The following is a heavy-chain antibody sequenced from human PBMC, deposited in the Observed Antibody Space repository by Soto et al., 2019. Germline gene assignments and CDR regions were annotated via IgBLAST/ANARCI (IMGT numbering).Heavy chain of an antibody. CDR1: GFSFSPSQER. Sequence: SGPTLVNPKQTLTLTCTISGFSFSPSQERVGWIRQPPREPLEWLAHGYCSDDKYYSLYLKSRLTFSKDTSKSQVVLTMNNMDPVDTSTYYCAHLNTRGYYFDYWGQGALVTVSS. J-gene: IGHJ4*02. CDR3: AHLNTRGYYFDY. CDR2: GYCSDDK. V-gene: IGHV2-5*01.